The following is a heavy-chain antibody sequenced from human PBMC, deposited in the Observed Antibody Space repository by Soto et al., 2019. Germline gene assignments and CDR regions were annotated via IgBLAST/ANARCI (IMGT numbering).Heavy chain of an antibody. D-gene: IGHD6-19*01. CDR2: ISYDGSNK. Sequence: VQLVESGGGVVQPGRSLRLSCAASGFTFSSYAMHWVRQAPGKGLEWVAVISYDGSNKYYADSVKGRFTISRDNSKNTLYLQMNSLRAEDTAVYYCARDQSAGYSSGWCDYWGQGTLVTVSS. J-gene: IGHJ4*02. CDR3: ARDQSAGYSSGWCDY. CDR1: GFTFSSYA. V-gene: IGHV3-30-3*01.